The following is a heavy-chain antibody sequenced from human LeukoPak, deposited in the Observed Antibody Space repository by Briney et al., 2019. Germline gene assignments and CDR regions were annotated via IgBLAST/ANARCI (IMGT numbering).Heavy chain of an antibody. CDR2: ISGSGGST. Sequence: PGGSQRLSCAASGFTFSSYAMSWDRQAPGKGLEWVSAISGSGGSTYYADSVKGRFTISRDNSKNTLYLQMNSLRAEDTAVYYCAKGIAYYYDSSDYWGQGTLVAVSS. CDR1: GFTFSSYA. CDR3: AKGIAYYYDSSDY. J-gene: IGHJ4*02. D-gene: IGHD3-22*01. V-gene: IGHV3-23*01.